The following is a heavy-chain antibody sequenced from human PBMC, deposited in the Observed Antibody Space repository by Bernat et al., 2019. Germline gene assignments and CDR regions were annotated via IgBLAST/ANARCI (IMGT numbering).Heavy chain of an antibody. Sequence: VQLVESGGGLVQPGGSLRLSCVVSEFFSSYWMSWVRQAPGKGLEWIGSIYYSGSTYYNPSLKSRVTISVDTSKNQFSLKLSSVTAADTAVYYCARNYGDYVDDYWGQGTLVTVSS. J-gene: IGHJ4*02. V-gene: IGHV4-39*01. D-gene: IGHD4-17*01. CDR3: ARNYGDYVDDY. CDR1: EFFSSYW. CDR2: IYYSGST.